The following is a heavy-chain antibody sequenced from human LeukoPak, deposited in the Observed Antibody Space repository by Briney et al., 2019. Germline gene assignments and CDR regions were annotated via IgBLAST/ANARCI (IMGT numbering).Heavy chain of an antibody. J-gene: IGHJ4*02. Sequence: GGSLRLSCAASGFTFSSYSMNWVRQAPGKGLEWVSSISSSSSYIYYADSVKGRFTISRDNAKNSLYLQMNSLRAEDTALYYCAKDKDRRKLSPYHYWAQGTRVTVSS. CDR1: GFTFSSYS. CDR2: ISSSSSYI. V-gene: IGHV3-21*04. D-gene: IGHD2-21*01. CDR3: AKDKDRRKLSPYHY.